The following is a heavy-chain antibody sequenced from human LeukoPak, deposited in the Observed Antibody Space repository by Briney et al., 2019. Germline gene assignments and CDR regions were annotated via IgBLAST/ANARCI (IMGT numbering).Heavy chain of an antibody. CDR3: AKVRLKLGYCSGGSCSPFDY. V-gene: IGHV3-23*01. CDR1: GFTFSSYA. D-gene: IGHD2-15*01. Sequence: GGSLRLSCAASGFTFSSYAMHWVRQAPGKGLEWVSAISGSGGSTYYADSVKGRFTISRDNSKNTLYLQMNSLRAEDTAVYYCAKVRLKLGYCSGGSCSPFDYWGQGTLVTVSS. J-gene: IGHJ4*02. CDR2: ISGSGGST.